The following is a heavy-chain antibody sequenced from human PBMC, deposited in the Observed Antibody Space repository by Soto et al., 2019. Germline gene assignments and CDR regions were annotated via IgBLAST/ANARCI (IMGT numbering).Heavy chain of an antibody. CDR3: TRLPPNFYSSAWAY. CDR2: IYYNGST. Sequence: SETLSLTCTVSGGSISRNSYYWGWIRQSPGKGLEWIGSIYYNGSTYYNPSLKSRITISVDTSRNQFSLKLSSVTAADTAVYYCTRLPPNFYSSAWAYWGQGTLVTVSS. CDR1: GGSISRNSYY. J-gene: IGHJ4*02. V-gene: IGHV4-39*01. D-gene: IGHD6-19*01.